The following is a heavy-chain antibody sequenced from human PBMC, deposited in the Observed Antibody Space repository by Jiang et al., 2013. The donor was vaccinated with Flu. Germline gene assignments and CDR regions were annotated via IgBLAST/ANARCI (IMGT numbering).Heavy chain of an antibody. J-gene: IGHJ4*02. CDR1: GYSFTSYW. CDR3: ARHPMYYYDSSGYSNFDY. D-gene: IGHD3-22*01. CDR2: IDPSDSYT. Sequence: KKPGESLRISCKGSGYSFTSYWISWVRQMPGKGLEWMGRIDPSDSYTNYSPSFQGHVTISADKSISTAYLQWSSLKASDTAMYYCARHPMYYYDSSGYSNFDYWGQGTLVTVSS. V-gene: IGHV5-10-1*01.